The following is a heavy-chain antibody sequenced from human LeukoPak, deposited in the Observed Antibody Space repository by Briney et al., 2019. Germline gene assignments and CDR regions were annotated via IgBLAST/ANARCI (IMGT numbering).Heavy chain of an antibody. CDR1: GGSISSYY. J-gene: IGHJ4*02. CDR3: ARQPTNMVRFDY. D-gene: IGHD2/OR15-2a*01. Sequence: PSETLSLTCTVSGGSISSYYWSWIRQPPGKGLEWIGYIYYSGSTNYNPSLKSRVTISVDTSKNQFSLKLSSVTAADTAVYYCARQPTNMVRFDYWGQGTLVTVSS. V-gene: IGHV4-59*08. CDR2: IYYSGST.